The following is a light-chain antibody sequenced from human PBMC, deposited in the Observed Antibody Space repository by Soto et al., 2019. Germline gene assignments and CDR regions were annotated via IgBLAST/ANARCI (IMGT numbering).Light chain of an antibody. CDR2: AAS. V-gene: IGKV1-39*01. J-gene: IGKJ1*01. CDR1: QSISSY. Sequence: DIQMTQKNSSVSASVVDRVTISCGSSQSISSYLNWYQQKPGKAPKLLIYAASSLQSGVPSRFSGSGSGTDFTLTISRLQPEDVATYYCQKYNSALMWTSGHVTKVDI. CDR3: QKYNSALMWT.